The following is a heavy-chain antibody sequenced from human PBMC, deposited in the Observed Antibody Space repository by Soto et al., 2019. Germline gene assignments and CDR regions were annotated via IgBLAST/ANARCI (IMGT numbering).Heavy chain of an antibody. J-gene: IGHJ5*01. CDR3: ARAITVAGTRRFDS. V-gene: IGHV4-34*01. CDR2: INHRGST. D-gene: IGHD6-19*01. CDR1: GGSFSGYS. Sequence: QVQLQQWGAGLLKPSETLSLTCGVYGGSFSGYSWSWIRQPPGKGLEWIGEINHRGSTNYNPSLKSRVTISLDTSKHQFSLKLSSVTAADTIIYYCARAITVAGTRRFDSWGQGTLVTVSS.